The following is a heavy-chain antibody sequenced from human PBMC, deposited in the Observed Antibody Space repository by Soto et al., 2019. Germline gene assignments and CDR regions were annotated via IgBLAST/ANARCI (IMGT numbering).Heavy chain of an antibody. CDR3: ARDPITGTTFPDI. CDR2: IWYDGSNK. D-gene: IGHD1-20*01. J-gene: IGHJ3*02. Sequence: GGSLRLSCAASGFTFSSYGMHWVRQAPGKGLEWVAVIWYDGSNKYYADSVKGRFTISRDNSKNTLYLQMNSLRAEDTAVYYCARDPITGTTFPDIWGQGTMVTVSS. CDR1: GFTFSSYG. V-gene: IGHV3-33*01.